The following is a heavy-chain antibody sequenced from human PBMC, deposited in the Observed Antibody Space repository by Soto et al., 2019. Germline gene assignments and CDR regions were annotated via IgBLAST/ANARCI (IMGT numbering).Heavy chain of an antibody. CDR3: ARTLYYYGSGSYYRYLDYYYYGMDV. Sequence: ASVKVSCKASGDTFTSYAMHWVRQAPGQRLEWMGWINAGNGNTRYSQKFQGRVTITRDTFASTAYMELSSLRSEDTAVYYCARTLYYYGSGSYYRYLDYYYYGMDVWGQGTTVTVSS. D-gene: IGHD3-10*01. J-gene: IGHJ6*02. CDR2: INAGNGNT. CDR1: GDTFTSYA. V-gene: IGHV1-3*01.